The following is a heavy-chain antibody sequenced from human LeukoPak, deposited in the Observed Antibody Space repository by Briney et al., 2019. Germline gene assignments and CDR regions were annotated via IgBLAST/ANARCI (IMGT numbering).Heavy chain of an antibody. CDR1: GFTFSSYG. D-gene: IGHD6-13*01. Sequence: GGSLRLSCAASGFTFSSYGMHWVRQAPGKGLEWVAVIWYDGSNKYYADSVKGRFTISRDNSKNTLYLQMNSLRAEDTAVYYCARDSPYAAADSDAFDIWGQGTMVTVSS. CDR2: IWYDGSNK. V-gene: IGHV3-33*01. CDR3: ARDSPYAAADSDAFDI. J-gene: IGHJ3*02.